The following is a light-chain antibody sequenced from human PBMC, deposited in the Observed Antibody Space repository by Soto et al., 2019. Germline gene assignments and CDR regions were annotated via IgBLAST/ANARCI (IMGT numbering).Light chain of an antibody. J-gene: IGKJ3*01. CDR2: DAS. CDR1: QRVSSY. CDR3: QQRSNWPPLFT. Sequence: EIVLTQAQATLSLSPGERATLSCRASQRVSSYLAWYQQKPGQAPRLLIYDASHRATGIPPRFSGSGSGTDCTLTISILEPEEFAVYYLQQRSNWPPLFTFGPGTKVDIK. V-gene: IGKV3-11*01.